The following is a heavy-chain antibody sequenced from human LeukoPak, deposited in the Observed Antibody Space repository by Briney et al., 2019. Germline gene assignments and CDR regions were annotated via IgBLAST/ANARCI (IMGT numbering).Heavy chain of an antibody. D-gene: IGHD1-26*01. J-gene: IGHJ6*03. CDR1: GFTFSSYE. CDR2: IKQDGSEK. CDR3: ARVRSGSHWRGKYYYYHYMDV. V-gene: IGHV3-7*01. Sequence: PGGSLRLSCAASGFTFSSYEMNWARQAPGKGLEWVANIKQDGSEKYYVDSVKGRFTISRDNAKNSLYLQMNSLRAEDTAVYYCARVRSGSHWRGKYYYYHYMDVWGKGTTVTVSS.